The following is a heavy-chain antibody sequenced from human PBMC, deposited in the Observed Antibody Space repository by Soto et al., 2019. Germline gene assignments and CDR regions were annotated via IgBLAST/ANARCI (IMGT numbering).Heavy chain of an antibody. CDR1: GGSISSYY. V-gene: IGHV4-59*12. J-gene: IGHJ5*02. D-gene: IGHD4-17*01. Sequence: SETLSLTCTVSGGSISSYYWSWIRQPPGKGLEWIGEIHHSGSTNYXPXXXXXXXXXXXKSXXQFSLKLSSVTAADTAVYYCARETYGDYVGYFDPWGQGIQVTVSS. CDR2: IHHSGST. CDR3: ARETYGDYVGYFDP.